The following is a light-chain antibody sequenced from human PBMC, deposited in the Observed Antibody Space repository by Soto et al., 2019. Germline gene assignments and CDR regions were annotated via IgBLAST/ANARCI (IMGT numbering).Light chain of an antibody. CDR3: QQSHDWLI. CDR2: DAS. Sequence: EIVLTQSPATLALSPGERATLSCRASQSVSTYLAWYQQKAGQAPKLLIYDASNRATGIPARFSGSGAGTDFTLTISSLQPEDFAVYYCQQSHDWLIFGGGTKVEIK. V-gene: IGKV3-11*01. CDR1: QSVSTY. J-gene: IGKJ4*01.